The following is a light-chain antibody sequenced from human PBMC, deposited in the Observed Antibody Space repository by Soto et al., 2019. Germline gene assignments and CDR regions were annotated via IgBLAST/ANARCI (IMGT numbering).Light chain of an antibody. J-gene: IGLJ3*02. V-gene: IGLV1-51*01. Sequence: QSVLTQPPSVSAAPGQKVTISCSGSSSNIGNNYVSWYQQLPGTAPKLLIYNNNKRPSGIPDRFSGSKSGTSATLGITGLQTGDGGDYYCGTRESSLSAGGGGVFGGGTKLTVL. CDR3: GTRESSLSAGGGGV. CDR1: SSNIGNNY. CDR2: NNN.